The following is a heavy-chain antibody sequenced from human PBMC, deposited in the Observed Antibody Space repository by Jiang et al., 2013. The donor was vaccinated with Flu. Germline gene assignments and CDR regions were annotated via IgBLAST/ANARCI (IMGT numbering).Heavy chain of an antibody. V-gene: IGHV1-8*02. D-gene: IGHD6-13*01. CDR1: GYTFTSYA. Sequence: SGAEVKKPGASVKVSCKASGYTFTSYAMHWVRQAPGQRLEWMGWMNPNSGNTGYAQKFQGRVTMTRNTSISTAYMELSSLRSEDTAVYYCARGPIAAAGSAFYYYGMDVWGQGTTVTVSS. CDR3: ARGPIAAAGSAFYYYGMDV. J-gene: IGHJ6*02. CDR2: MNPNSGNT.